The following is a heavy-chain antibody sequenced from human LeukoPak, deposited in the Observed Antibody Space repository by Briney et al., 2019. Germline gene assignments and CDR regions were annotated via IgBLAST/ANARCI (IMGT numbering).Heavy chain of an antibody. D-gene: IGHD1-26*01. V-gene: IGHV3-7*01. J-gene: IGHJ4*02. CDR3: TRSGTYVFDF. CDR2: IKQDGSDI. Sequence: GGSLRLSCAASGFTFSNYWMSWVRQAPGRGLEWVANIKQDGSDIYYVDSVKGRFTISRDNAKNSLYLQMNSLRAEDTAVYYCTRSGTYVFDFWGQGTLVTVSS. CDR1: GFTFSNYW.